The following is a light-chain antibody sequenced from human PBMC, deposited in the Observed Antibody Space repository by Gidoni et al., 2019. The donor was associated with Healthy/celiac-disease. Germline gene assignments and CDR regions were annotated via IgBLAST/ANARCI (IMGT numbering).Light chain of an antibody. CDR1: QGISNY. V-gene: IGKV1-27*01. CDR3: QKYNSALFT. Sequence: DIQMTQSPSSLSASGGDRVSITCRASQGISNYLAWYQQKPGKVPKLLIYAASTLQSGVPSRFSGSGSWTDFTLTISSLQPEDVATYYCQKYNSALFTFGPGTKVDIK. CDR2: AAS. J-gene: IGKJ3*01.